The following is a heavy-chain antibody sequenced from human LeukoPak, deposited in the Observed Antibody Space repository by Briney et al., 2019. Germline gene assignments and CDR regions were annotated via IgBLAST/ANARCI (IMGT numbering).Heavy chain of an antibody. D-gene: IGHD3-3*01. CDR2: MNPNSGNT. CDR1: GYTFTSYD. CDR3: ARRYYDFWSGYYSNNWFDP. V-gene: IGHV1-8*01. J-gene: IGHJ5*02. Sequence: ASVKVSCKASGYTFTSYDINWVRQATGQGLEWMGWMNPNSGNTGYAQKFQGRVTMTRNTSIRTAYMELSSLRSEDTAVYYCARRYYDFWSGYYSNNWFDPWGQGTLVTVSS.